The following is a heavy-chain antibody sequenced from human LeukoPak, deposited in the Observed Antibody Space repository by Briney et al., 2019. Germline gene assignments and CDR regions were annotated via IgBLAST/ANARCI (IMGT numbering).Heavy chain of an antibody. J-gene: IGHJ4*02. V-gene: IGHV3-23*01. CDR1: GFTFSTYT. Sequence: PGGSLRLSCAASGFTFSTYTMYWVRLPPGKRLEWVSIIGSSGGGIHYADSVKGRFTISRDNSKNTLYLQMNSLRAEDTAVYYCAGYGSGSYAFDYWGQGTLVTVSS. D-gene: IGHD3-10*01. CDR3: AGYGSGSYAFDY. CDR2: IGSSGGGI.